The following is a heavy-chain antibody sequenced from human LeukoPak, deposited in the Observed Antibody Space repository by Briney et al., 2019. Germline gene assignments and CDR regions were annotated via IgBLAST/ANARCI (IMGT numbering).Heavy chain of an antibody. D-gene: IGHD4-17*01. CDR2: IYTSGST. J-gene: IGHJ6*02. V-gene: IGHV4-4*09. CDR3: ARTATVTGYYYGMDV. Sequence: SETLSLTCTVSGGSISSYYRSWIRQPPGKGLEWIGYIYTSGSTNYNPSLKSRVTMSVDTSKNQFSLKLSSVTAADTAVYYCARTATVTGYYYGMDVWGQGTTVTVSS. CDR1: GGSISSYY.